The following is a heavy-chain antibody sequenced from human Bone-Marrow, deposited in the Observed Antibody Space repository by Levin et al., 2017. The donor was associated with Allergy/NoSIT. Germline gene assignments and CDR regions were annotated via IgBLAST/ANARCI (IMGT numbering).Heavy chain of an antibody. V-gene: IGHV3-21*01. CDR2: ITTTSGYI. Sequence: LSLTCATSGFPFSSYGMAWVRQAPGEGLEWVASITTTSGYIHYADSVKGRFTISRDNANSSLSLQMNRLRREDTAVYYCARAAGAAGRGGMDVWGQGTTVTVSS. D-gene: IGHD6-13*01. CDR1: GFPFSSYG. J-gene: IGHJ6*02. CDR3: ARAAGAAGRGGMDV.